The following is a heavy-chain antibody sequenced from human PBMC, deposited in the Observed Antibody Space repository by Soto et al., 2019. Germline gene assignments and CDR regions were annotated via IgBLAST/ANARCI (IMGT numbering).Heavy chain of an antibody. V-gene: IGHV1-18*04. Sequence: QVQLVQSGAEVKKPGASVKVSCKASGYTFTSYGISWVRQAPGQGLEWMGWISPYNGNTNYAQNLQGRVTMTTDTSTSTAYMELRSLRSDDTAVYYCAKEGLDFGSGYVGAHIDYWGQGTLVTVSS. CDR2: ISPYNGNT. CDR1: GYTFTSYG. CDR3: AKEGLDFGSGYVGAHIDY. J-gene: IGHJ4*02. D-gene: IGHD3-3*01.